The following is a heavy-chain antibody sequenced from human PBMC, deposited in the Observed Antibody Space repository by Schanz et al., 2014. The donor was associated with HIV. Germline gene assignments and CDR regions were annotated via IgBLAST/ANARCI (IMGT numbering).Heavy chain of an antibody. D-gene: IGHD2-21*01. J-gene: IGHJ5*02. CDR1: GDGFTTRT. V-gene: IGHV1-69*01. CDR2: IIPIFGAA. CDR3: ARDDVLDSLAS. Sequence: QVQLIQSGSEVKKPGSSVKVSCTASGDGFTTRTISWLRQAPGHALEWMGGIIPIFGAAKNAPKFQGRVTITADESTSTAYMELTGLNPEDTAIYYCARDDVLDSLASWGQGTLVTVSS.